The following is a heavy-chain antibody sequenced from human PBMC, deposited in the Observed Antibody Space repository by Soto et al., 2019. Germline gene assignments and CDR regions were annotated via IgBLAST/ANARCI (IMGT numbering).Heavy chain of an antibody. J-gene: IGHJ4*02. CDR1: GFTFSNYG. Sequence: LRLSCAASGFTFSNYGMSWVRQAPGKGLEWVSALPEIGTNTYYADSVKGRFTISRDNSKNTLFLQINNLRAGDTAVYYCAKKSGVGATWYFDYWGQGTLVTVS. V-gene: IGHV3-23*01. D-gene: IGHD1-26*01. CDR3: AKKSGVGATWYFDY. CDR2: LPEIGTNT.